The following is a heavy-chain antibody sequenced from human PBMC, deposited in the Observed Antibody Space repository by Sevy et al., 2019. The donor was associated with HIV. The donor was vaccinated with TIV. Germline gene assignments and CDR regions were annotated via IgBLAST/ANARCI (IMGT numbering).Heavy chain of an antibody. D-gene: IGHD5-12*01. CDR1: GFTFSSYW. J-gene: IGHJ4*02. CDR3: AREGVDIVATISGFVY. CDR2: IKQDGSEK. V-gene: IGHV3-7*03. Sequence: GGSLRLSCAASGFTFSSYWMSWVRQAPGKGLEWVANIKQDGSEKYYVDSVKGRFTISRDNAKNSLYLQMNSLRAEDTAVYYCAREGVDIVATISGFVYWGQGTLVTVSS.